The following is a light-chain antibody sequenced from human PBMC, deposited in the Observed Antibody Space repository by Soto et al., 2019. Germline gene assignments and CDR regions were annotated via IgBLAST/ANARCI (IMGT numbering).Light chain of an antibody. Sequence: DIHMTHSPSSLAASVGDTVTITCRASQNIDMYLNWYQQKPGKAPRVLISGASNLQSGVPSRFSGSGSGTEFTLTISSLQHDDFATYYCQQYNSYPWTFGQGTKVDIK. V-gene: IGKV1-5*01. CDR2: GAS. J-gene: IGKJ1*01. CDR1: QNIDMY. CDR3: QQYNSYPWT.